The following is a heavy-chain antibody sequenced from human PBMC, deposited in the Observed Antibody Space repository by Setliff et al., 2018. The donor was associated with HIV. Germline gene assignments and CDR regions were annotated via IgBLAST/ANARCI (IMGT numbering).Heavy chain of an antibody. CDR3: AREPISYWDFVVVGAAFDI. CDR1: GFTFSSYA. J-gene: IGHJ3*02. CDR2: ISGSAGST. V-gene: IGHV3-23*01. D-gene: IGHD2-15*01. Sequence: PGGSLRLSCAASGFTFSSYAMSWVRQAPGKGLDWVSAISGSAGSTYYADSVKGRFTISRDNSKSTLYLQMNSLRSEDTAVYYCAREPISYWDFVVVGAAFDIWGQGTMVTV.